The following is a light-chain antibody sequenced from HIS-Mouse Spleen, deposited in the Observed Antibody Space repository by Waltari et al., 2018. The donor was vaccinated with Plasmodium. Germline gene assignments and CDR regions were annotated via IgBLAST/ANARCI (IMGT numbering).Light chain of an antibody. CDR2: DNN. Sequence: QSVLTQPPSVSAAPGQKVTISCSGSSSNIGNNYVSWYQQPPGTAHKLLIYDNNKRPSGIPDRFSGSNSGNTATLTISGTQAMDEADYYCQAWDSSTVVFGGGTKLTVL. J-gene: IGLJ2*01. CDR1: SSNIGNNY. V-gene: IGLV1-51*01. CDR3: QAWDSSTVV.